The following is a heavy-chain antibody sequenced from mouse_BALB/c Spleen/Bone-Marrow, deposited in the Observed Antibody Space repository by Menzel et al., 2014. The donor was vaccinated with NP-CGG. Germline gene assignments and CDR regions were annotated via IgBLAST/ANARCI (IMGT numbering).Heavy chain of an antibody. D-gene: IGHD2-1*01. CDR1: GFTFSSYA. J-gene: IGHJ3*01. V-gene: IGHV5-9-1*01. Sequence: DVKLVESGGGLVKPGGSLKLSGAASGFTFSSYAMSWVRQTPEKRLEWVATFSSGGSYTYYPDSVKGRFTISRDNDKKTLYLQMSSLRPEDTAMYYCARDYGNYGFAYWGQGTLVTVSA. CDR2: FSSGGSYT. CDR3: ARDYGNYGFAY.